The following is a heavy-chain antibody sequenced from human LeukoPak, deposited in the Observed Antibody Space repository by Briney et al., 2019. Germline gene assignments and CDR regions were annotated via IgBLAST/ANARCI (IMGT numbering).Heavy chain of an antibody. D-gene: IGHD3-10*01. Sequence: GASVKVSCKASGGTFSSYAISWVRQAPGQGLEWMGRIIPILGIANYAQKFQGRVTITADKSTSTAYMELSSLRSEDTAVYYCARVGSGWFGEMGDDYWGQGTLVTVSS. J-gene: IGHJ4*02. CDR1: GGTFSSYA. V-gene: IGHV1-69*04. CDR2: IIPILGIA. CDR3: ARVGSGWFGEMGDDY.